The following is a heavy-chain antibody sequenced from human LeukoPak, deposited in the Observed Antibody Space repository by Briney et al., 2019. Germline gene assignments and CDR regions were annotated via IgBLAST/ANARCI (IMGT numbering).Heavy chain of an antibody. CDR2: FVPEHGET. V-gene: IGHV1-24*01. CDR3: TMKLRFLEWLPPGDY. CDR1: GHTLSELS. J-gene: IGHJ4*02. D-gene: IGHD3-3*01. Sequence: GASVKVSCKVSGHTLSELSMDWVRQAPGKGLEWVGNFVPEHGETRYGQKFQGRVTMTKDTSTDTAYMELSSLRSEDTAVYYCTMKLRFLEWLPPGDYWGQGSLVTASS.